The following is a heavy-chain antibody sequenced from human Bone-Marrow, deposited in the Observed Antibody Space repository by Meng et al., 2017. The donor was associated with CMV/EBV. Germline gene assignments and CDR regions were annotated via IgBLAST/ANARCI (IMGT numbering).Heavy chain of an antibody. D-gene: IGHD4-17*01. Sequence: GESLKISCAASGFTFSSYEIHWVRQAPGKGLEWVSFIQYNGNSKYYADSVKGRFTISRDNSKSTLYLQMDSLRAEDTAVYYCARDPTTATPEDYYYGMDVWGQGTTVTVSS. CDR3: ARDPTTATPEDYYYGMDV. CDR2: IQYNGNSK. CDR1: GFTFSSYE. J-gene: IGHJ6*02. V-gene: IGHV3-30*02.